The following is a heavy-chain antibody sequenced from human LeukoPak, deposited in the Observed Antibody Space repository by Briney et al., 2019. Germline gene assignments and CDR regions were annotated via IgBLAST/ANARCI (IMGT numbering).Heavy chain of an antibody. J-gene: IGHJ4*02. CDR2: ISGSGGST. D-gene: IGHD6-13*01. CDR1: GFTFSSYA. V-gene: IGHV3-23*01. CDR3: ARAYPPPYSSSWWYYFDY. Sequence: GGSLRLSCAASGFTFSSYAMSWVRQAPGKGLEWVSAISGSGGSTYYADSVKGRFTISRDNAKNSLYLQMNSLRAEDTAVYYCARAYPPPYSSSWWYYFDYWGQGTLVTVSS.